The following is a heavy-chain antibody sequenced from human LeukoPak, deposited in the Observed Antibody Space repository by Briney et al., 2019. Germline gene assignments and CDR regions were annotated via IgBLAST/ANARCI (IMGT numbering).Heavy chain of an antibody. D-gene: IGHD3-3*01. CDR2: IYTSGTT. J-gene: IGHJ4*02. CDR1: GDSISSYY. CDR3: ARSYYDFSTGYYLDY. Sequence: PSETLSLTCNVSGDSISSYYWSWIRQPPGEGLEWIGYIYTSGTTSYNPSLKSRVTISVDTSKNQFSLRLSSVTAADTAVYYCARSYYDFSTGYYLDYWGQGTLVTVSS. V-gene: IGHV4-4*09.